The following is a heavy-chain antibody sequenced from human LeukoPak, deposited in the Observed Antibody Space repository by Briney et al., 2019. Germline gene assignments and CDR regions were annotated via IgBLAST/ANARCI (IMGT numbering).Heavy chain of an antibody. V-gene: IGHV7-4-1*02. CDR2: INTNTGNP. J-gene: IGHJ4*02. Sequence: ASVTVSCKASGYTFTSYAMNWVRQAPGQGLEWMGWINTNTGNPTYAQGFTGRFVFSLDNSVSTAYLQISSLKAEDTAVYYCAREGAYYESSGYYYYFDSWGQGTLVTVSS. CDR1: GYTFTSYA. D-gene: IGHD3-22*01. CDR3: AREGAYYESSGYYYYFDS.